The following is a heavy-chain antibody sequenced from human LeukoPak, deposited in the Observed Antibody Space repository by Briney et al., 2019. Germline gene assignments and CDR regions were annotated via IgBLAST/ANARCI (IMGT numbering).Heavy chain of an antibody. J-gene: IGHJ4*02. CDR1: GGTFSSYA. CDR3: ARLKTSPTYYYGSGSYYNGDY. Sequence: SVKVSCKGSGGTFSSYAISWVRQAPGQGLEWMGRIIPILGIANYAQKFQGRVTITADKSTSTAYMELSSLRSEDTAVYYCARLKTSPTYYYGSGSYYNGDYWGQGTLVTVSS. CDR2: IIPILGIA. D-gene: IGHD3-10*01. V-gene: IGHV1-69*04.